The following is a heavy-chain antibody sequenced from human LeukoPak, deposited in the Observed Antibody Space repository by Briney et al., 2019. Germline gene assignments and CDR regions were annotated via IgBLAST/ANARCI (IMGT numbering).Heavy chain of an antibody. CDR2: ISAYNGNT. J-gene: IGHJ4*02. V-gene: IGHV1-18*01. CDR1: GYTFTSYG. CDR3: ARMPRRPLTNTGGY. Sequence: ASVKISCKASGYTFTSYGINWVRQAPGQGLEWMGWISAYNGNTNYAQKLQGRVTMTTDTSTSTAYMELRSLRSDDTAVYYCARMPRRPLTNTGGYWGQGTLVTVSS. D-gene: IGHD1/OR15-1a*01.